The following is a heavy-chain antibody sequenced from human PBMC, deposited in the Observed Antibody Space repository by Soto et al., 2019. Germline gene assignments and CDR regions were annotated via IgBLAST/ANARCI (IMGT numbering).Heavy chain of an antibody. Sequence: QVQLVQSGAEVKKPGASVKVSCKASGYTFTGYYIHWVRQAPGQGLEWMGWINPNSGDRNSAQKFQGWVTMTRDTSISTAYMELSNLRSDDTAVYYCAKSTIWGASDALDIWGQGTMVTVSS. V-gene: IGHV1-2*04. J-gene: IGHJ3*02. CDR1: GYTFTGYY. CDR2: INPNSGDR. D-gene: IGHD3-16*01. CDR3: AKSTIWGASDALDI.